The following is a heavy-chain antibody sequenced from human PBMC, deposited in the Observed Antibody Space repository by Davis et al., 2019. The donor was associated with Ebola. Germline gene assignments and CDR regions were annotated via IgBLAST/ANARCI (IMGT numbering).Heavy chain of an antibody. J-gene: IGHJ3*02. V-gene: IGHV4-34*01. CDR2: INHSGST. D-gene: IGHD1/OR15-1a*01. Sequence: MPSETLSLTCAVYGGSFSGYYWSWVRQPPGKGLEWIGEINHSGSTNYNPSLKSRLTISVDTSANHFSMKLSSVNAADTALYYCAKQRGLYLSDAFDIWGQGTLVTVSS. CDR3: AKQRGLYLSDAFDI. CDR1: GGSFSGYY.